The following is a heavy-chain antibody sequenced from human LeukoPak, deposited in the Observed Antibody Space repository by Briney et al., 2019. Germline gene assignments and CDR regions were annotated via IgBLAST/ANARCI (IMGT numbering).Heavy chain of an antibody. CDR1: GGTFSSYA. D-gene: IGHD6-13*01. V-gene: IGHV1-69*04. Sequence: GASVKVSCKASGGTFSSYAISWVRQAPGQGLEWMGRIIPILGIANYAQKFQGRVTITADKSTSTAYMELSSLGSEDTAVYYCARDPVYRIAAAGTTHDYWGQGTLVTVSS. J-gene: IGHJ4*02. CDR3: ARDPVYRIAAAGTTHDY. CDR2: IIPILGIA.